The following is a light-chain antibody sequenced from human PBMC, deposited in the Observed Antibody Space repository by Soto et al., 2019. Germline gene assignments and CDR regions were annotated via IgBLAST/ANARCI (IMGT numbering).Light chain of an antibody. Sequence: EIVLTQSPAPLSLSPGERATPSCKASQSIGLAIAWYQHKPGQAPRLLIFDASQRATGIPARFRGSGSGTDFTLSISSLEPEDFAVYYCQQRTDRPPWTFGQGTKVDI. V-gene: IGKV3-11*01. CDR3: QQRTDRPPWT. J-gene: IGKJ1*01. CDR2: DAS. CDR1: QSIGLA.